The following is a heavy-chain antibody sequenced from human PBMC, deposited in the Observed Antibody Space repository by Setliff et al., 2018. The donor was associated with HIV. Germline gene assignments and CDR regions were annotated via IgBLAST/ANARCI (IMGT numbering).Heavy chain of an antibody. CDR2: VYLSGGT. CDR3: ARGFDPAMVRDKGYGMDV. J-gene: IGHJ6*02. CDR1: AYSISSGYY. D-gene: IGHD3-10*01. Sequence: ASETLSLTCAVSAYSISSGYYWGWIRQPPGKGLQYIGSVYLSGGTNYNPSLKSRVTISVDASKNQFSLKLSSVTASDTALYYCARGFDPAMVRDKGYGMDVWGRGTTVTVSS. V-gene: IGHV4-38-2*01.